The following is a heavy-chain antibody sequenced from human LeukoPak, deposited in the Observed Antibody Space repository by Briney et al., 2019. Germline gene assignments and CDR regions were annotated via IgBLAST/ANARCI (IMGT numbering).Heavy chain of an antibody. CDR1: GFRFSSSA. V-gene: IGHV3-23*01. D-gene: IGHD3-16*02. CDR2: ISGSGGTI. J-gene: IGHJ6*03. Sequence: GGSLRLSCAASGFRFSSSAMTWVRQAPGKGLEWVSGISGSGGTIYYADSVKGRFTISRDNSKNTLYLQMNSLRAEDTAVYYCAKDHDYVWGSYRPRYMDVWGKGTTVTISS. CDR3: AKDHDYVWGSYRPRYMDV.